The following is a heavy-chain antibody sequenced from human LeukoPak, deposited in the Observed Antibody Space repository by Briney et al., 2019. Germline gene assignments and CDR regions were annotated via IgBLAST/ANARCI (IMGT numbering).Heavy chain of an antibody. CDR2: IYYSGST. CDR3: ARGSEWGYYFDY. D-gene: IGHD2-15*01. J-gene: IGHJ4*02. Sequence: SETLSLTCTVSGGSISGFYWSWIRQPPGKGLEWIGYIYYSGSTNYNPSLKSRVTISVDTSKNQFSLKLSSVTAADTAVYYCARGSEWGYYFDYWGQGTLVTVSS. CDR1: GGSISGFY. V-gene: IGHV4-59*01.